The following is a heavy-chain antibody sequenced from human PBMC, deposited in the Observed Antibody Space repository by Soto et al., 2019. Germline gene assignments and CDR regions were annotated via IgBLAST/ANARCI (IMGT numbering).Heavy chain of an antibody. Sequence: EVQLLESGGGLVQPGGSLRLSCAASGFTFSAYAMSWVRQAPGKGLEWVSAIGGTSPSTYYADSVQGRFSISTDSSRKTLFLQMNTLRAEDTAVYFCATRIFGVEYWGQGTLVTVSS. V-gene: IGHV3-23*01. CDR3: ATRIFGVEY. CDR1: GFTFSAYA. CDR2: IGGTSPST. J-gene: IGHJ4*02. D-gene: IGHD3-3*01.